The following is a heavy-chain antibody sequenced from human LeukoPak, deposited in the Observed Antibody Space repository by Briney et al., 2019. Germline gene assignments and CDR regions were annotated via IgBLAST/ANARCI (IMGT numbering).Heavy chain of an antibody. CDR3: ARVGGYYDSSGYLLFDY. J-gene: IGHJ4*02. V-gene: IGHV3-21*01. CDR1: GFHFRLYS. D-gene: IGHD3-22*01. Sequence: GGSLRLSCVGSGFHFRLYSMNWVRQAPGKGLEWVSSTSSSSSYIYYADSVKGRFTISRDNAKNSLYLQMNSLRAEDTAVYYCARVGGYYDSSGYLLFDYWGQGTLVTVSS. CDR2: TSSSSSYI.